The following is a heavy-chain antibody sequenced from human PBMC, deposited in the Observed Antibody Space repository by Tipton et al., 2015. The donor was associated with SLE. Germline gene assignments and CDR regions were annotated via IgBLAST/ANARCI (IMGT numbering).Heavy chain of an antibody. V-gene: IGHV4-59*11. Sequence: LRLSCTVSGGSISSHYWSWIRQPPGKGLEWIGRIYTSGSTNYNPSLKSRVTISVDTSKNQFSLKLSSVTAADTAVYYCARLVDYYDSSGYYDYWGQGTLVNVSS. CDR3: ARLVDYYDSSGYYDY. CDR1: GGSISSHY. D-gene: IGHD3-22*01. CDR2: IYTSGST. J-gene: IGHJ4*02.